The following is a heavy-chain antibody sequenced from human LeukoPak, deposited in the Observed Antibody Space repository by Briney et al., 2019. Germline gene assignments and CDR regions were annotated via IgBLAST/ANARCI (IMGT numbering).Heavy chain of an antibody. CDR1: GGTFSSYA. D-gene: IGHD6-13*01. V-gene: IGHV1-69*04. CDR3: AREGIAAAGFYFDY. J-gene: IGHJ4*02. CDR2: IIPILGIA. Sequence: SVKVSCKASGGTFSSYAISWVRQAPGQGLEWMGRIIPILGIANYAQKFQGRVTITADKSTSTAYMELSSLRSEDTAVYYCAREGIAAAGFYFDYWGQGTLVTVSS.